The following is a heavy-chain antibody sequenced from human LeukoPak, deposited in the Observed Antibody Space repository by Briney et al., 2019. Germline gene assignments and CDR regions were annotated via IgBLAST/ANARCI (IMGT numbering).Heavy chain of an antibody. V-gene: IGHV1-2*02. Sequence: GASVKVSCKASGYTFTGYYMHWVRQAPGQGLEWMGWINPNSGGTNYAQKFQGRVTMTRDTSISTAYMELSRLRSDDTAVYYCARGPYCSSTSCPGDWFDPWGQGTLATVSS. D-gene: IGHD2-2*01. J-gene: IGHJ5*02. CDR2: INPNSGGT. CDR3: ARGPYCSSTSCPGDWFDP. CDR1: GYTFTGYY.